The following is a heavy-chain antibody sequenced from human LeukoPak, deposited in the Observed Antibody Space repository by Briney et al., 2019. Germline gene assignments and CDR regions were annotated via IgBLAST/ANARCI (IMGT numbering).Heavy chain of an antibody. CDR1: GGSFSGYY. CDR3: AKNPHHDDDADEGFDY. J-gene: IGHJ4*02. D-gene: IGHD3-16*01. V-gene: IGHV4-34*01. CDR2: INHSGST. Sequence: SETLSLTCAVYGGSFSGYYWSWIRQPPGKGLEWIGEINHSGSTYYNPSLKSRVIISVDTSKNQFSLNLSSVTAADTAIYYCAKNPHHDDDADEGFDYWGQGTLVTVSS.